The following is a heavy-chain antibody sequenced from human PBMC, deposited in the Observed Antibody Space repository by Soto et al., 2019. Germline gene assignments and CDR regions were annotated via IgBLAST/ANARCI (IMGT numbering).Heavy chain of an antibody. V-gene: IGHV3-30*18. D-gene: IGHD3-10*01. Sequence: QEQLVESGGGVVQPGRSLRLSCAASGFSFDAYGMHWVRQAPGKGLEWVAVISYDGNSKYYADSVKGRFSISRDNSRNTLCLQMNSLRPEDTAVYYCAKDRGVRGVNPEGFDPWGQGTLVTVSS. J-gene: IGHJ5*02. CDR3: AKDRGVRGVNPEGFDP. CDR2: ISYDGNSK. CDR1: GFSFDAYG.